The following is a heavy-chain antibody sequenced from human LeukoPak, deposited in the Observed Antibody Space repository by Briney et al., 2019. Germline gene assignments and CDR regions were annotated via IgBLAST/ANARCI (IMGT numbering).Heavy chain of an antibody. CDR1: GYTLTELS. CDR3: ATVQTRAIPLSGWVAFDI. J-gene: IGHJ3*02. CDR2: FDPEDGET. V-gene: IGHV1-24*01. D-gene: IGHD2/OR15-2a*01. Sequence: ASVRVSCKVSGYTLTELSMHWVRQAPGKGLEWMGGFDPEDGETIYAQKFQGRVTMTEDTSTDTAYMELSSLRSEDTAVYYCATVQTRAIPLSGWVAFDIWGQGTMVTVSS.